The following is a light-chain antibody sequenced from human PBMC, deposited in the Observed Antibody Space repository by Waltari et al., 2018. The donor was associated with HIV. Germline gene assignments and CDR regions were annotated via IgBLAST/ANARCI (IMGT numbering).Light chain of an antibody. CDR3: QSYDSSLSGSV. J-gene: IGLJ2*01. Sequence: QSVLTQPPSVSGAPGQRVTLPCTGSSSNIGAGYDVDCYQQLPGTAPKLLIYGNSNRPSGVPDRFSGSKSGTSASLAITGLQAEDEADYYCQSYDSSLSGSVFGGGTKLTVL. CDR1: SSNIGAGYD. V-gene: IGLV1-40*01. CDR2: GNS.